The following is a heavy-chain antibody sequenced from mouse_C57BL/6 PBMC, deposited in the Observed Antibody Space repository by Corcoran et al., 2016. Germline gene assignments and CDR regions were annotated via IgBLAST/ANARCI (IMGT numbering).Heavy chain of an antibody. CDR3: ARDSNWYSDV. V-gene: IGHV9-3*01. CDR2: INTYSGVT. Sequence: QIQLVQSGPELKKPGETVKISCKASGYTFTTYGMSWVKQAPGKGLKWMGWINTYSGVTTSADDFKGRFAFSLETSASTAFLQINNLENEDTATYFCARDSNWYSDVWGTGTTVTVSS. J-gene: IGHJ1*03. CDR1: GYTFTTYG. D-gene: IGHD2-5*01.